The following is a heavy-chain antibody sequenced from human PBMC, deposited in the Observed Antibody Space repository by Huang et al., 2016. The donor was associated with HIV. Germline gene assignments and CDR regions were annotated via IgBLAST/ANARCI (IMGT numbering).Heavy chain of an antibody. Sequence: EVQLVQSGVEVKKPGESLKISCKCSGFSFPSYWIGWVRQRPWKGLEWMGILFPGNSNTVYHPALQGQVTISADKYTRTAYLQWSSLKASDSAIYYCAIHDSNDFTFDDWGQGTLVAVSS. CDR1: GFSFPSYW. CDR2: LFPGNSNT. CDR3: AIHDSNDFTFDD. D-gene: IGHD5-18*01. V-gene: IGHV5-51*03. J-gene: IGHJ4*02.